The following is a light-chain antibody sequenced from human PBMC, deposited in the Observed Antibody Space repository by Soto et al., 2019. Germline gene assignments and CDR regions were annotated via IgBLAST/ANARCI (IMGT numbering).Light chain of an antibody. Sequence: EIVMTQSPATLSVSPGERATLSCGASQSVSRNLAWYQQKPGQAPSLLIYGASTRATGIPARFSGGGSGTEFTLTISSLQSEDFAVYYCQQYNNWPYTFGQGTKLEIK. V-gene: IGKV3-15*01. J-gene: IGKJ2*01. CDR1: QSVSRN. CDR3: QQYNNWPYT. CDR2: GAS.